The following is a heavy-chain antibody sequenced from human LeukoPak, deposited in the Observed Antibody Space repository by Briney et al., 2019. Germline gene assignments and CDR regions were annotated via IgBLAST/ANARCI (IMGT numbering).Heavy chain of an antibody. V-gene: IGHV1-2*02. Sequence: ASVKVSCKASGYTFTGYYMHWVRQAPGQGLEWMGWINPNSGGTNYAQKFQGRVTMTRDTSISTAYMELSRLRSDDTAVYYCVKRLFAPGVGQGDYWAQGPLVT. CDR1: GYTFTGYY. CDR3: VKRLFAPGVGQGDY. J-gene: IGHJ4*02. CDR2: INPNSGGT. D-gene: IGHD2-21*01.